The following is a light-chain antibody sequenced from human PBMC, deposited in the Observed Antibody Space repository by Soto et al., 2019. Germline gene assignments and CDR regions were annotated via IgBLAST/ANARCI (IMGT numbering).Light chain of an antibody. Sequence: QSALTQPASVSGSPGQSITISCTGTSSDVGSYNYVSWYQQHPGKAPNLMIYEVSHRPSGVSNRFSGSKSGNTASLTISGLQADDEADYYCSSYTTTSTYVFGTGTKLTV. CDR1: SSDVGSYNY. V-gene: IGLV2-14*01. J-gene: IGLJ1*01. CDR3: SSYTTTSTYV. CDR2: EVS.